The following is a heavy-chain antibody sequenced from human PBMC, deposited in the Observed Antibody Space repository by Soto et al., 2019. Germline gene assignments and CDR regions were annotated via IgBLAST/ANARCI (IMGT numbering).Heavy chain of an antibody. CDR3: ARHVGPNYYYYMDV. D-gene: IGHD3-10*02. CDR1: GGSFSGYY. V-gene: IGHV4-34*01. Sequence: SETLSLTCAVYGGSFSGYYWSWIRQPPGKGLEWIGEINHSGSTNYNPSLKSRVTISVDTSKNQFSLKLSSVTAADTAVYYCARHVGPNYYYYMDVWGKGTTVTVSS. J-gene: IGHJ6*03. CDR2: INHSGST.